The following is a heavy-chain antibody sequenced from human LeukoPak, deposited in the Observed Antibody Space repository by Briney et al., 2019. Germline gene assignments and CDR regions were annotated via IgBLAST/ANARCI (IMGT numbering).Heavy chain of an antibody. J-gene: IGHJ5*02. V-gene: IGHV1-69*06. CDR3: ARDRDGYNFNVRWFDP. D-gene: IGHD5-24*01. Sequence: VASVKVSCKASGGTFSSYAISWVRQAPGQGLEWMGGIIPIFGTANYAQKFQGRVTITADKSTSTAYMELSSLRSEDTAVYYCARDRDGYNFNVRWFDPWGQGTLVTVSS. CDR2: IIPIFGTA. CDR1: GGTFSSYA.